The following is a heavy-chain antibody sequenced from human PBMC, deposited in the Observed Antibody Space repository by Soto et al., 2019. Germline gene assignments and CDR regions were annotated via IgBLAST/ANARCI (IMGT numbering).Heavy chain of an antibody. Sequence: QVQLQESGPGLVKPSETLSLTCTVSGGSITRGGYYWSWIRQHPGKGLEWIGYIYNSGTTYYNPSLKSRVTISVDPSKNQSSLKLTSVTAADTAVYYCARDPAPWGQGTLVTASS. CDR2: IYNSGTT. J-gene: IGHJ5*02. CDR1: GGSITRGGYY. V-gene: IGHV4-31*03. CDR3: ARDPAP.